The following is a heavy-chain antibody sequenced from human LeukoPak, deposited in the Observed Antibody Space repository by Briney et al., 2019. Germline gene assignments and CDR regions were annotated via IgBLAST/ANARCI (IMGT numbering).Heavy chain of an antibody. CDR2: ISTSGNYI. CDR3: ARGAYNSGGTLEI. Sequence: GGSLRLSCAASGFTFSSYSMNWVRQAPGKGLEWVSYISTSGNYIYYSDSVKGRFTISRDNAKNSLYLQMHSLRADDTAVYCCARGAYNSGGTLEIWGQGTLVTVSS. J-gene: IGHJ4*02. V-gene: IGHV3-21*01. D-gene: IGHD3-22*01. CDR1: GFTFSSYS.